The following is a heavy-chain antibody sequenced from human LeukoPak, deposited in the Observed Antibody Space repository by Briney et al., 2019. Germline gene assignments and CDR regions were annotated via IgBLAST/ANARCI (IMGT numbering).Heavy chain of an antibody. J-gene: IGHJ5*02. V-gene: IGHV4-59*08. CDR3: ARDLYYPDSSSHSNWFDP. Sequence: PSETLSLTCTVSGGSITTDNRSWIRQPPGRGLEWIGNIFYGGRTDYKPPLKSRVTISLDSSKNQFSLKLSSVTAADTAVYYCARDLYYPDSSSHSNWFDPWGQGTLVTVSS. CDR1: GGSITTDN. D-gene: IGHD2-2*01. CDR2: IFYGGRT.